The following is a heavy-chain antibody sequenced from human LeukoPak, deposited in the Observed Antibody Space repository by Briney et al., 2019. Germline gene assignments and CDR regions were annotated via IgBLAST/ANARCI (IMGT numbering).Heavy chain of an antibody. D-gene: IGHD6-19*01. CDR3: AKDQGSGWYPRIDY. CDR1: GFTFSSYW. CDR2: IKPDGSDE. Sequence: GGSLRLSCAASGFTFSSYWMNWVRQAPGKGLEWVANIKPDGSDEYYVDSVKGRFTISSDNSKNTLYLQMNSLRAEDTAVYYCAKDQGSGWYPRIDYWGQGTLVTVSS. V-gene: IGHV3-7*01. J-gene: IGHJ4*02.